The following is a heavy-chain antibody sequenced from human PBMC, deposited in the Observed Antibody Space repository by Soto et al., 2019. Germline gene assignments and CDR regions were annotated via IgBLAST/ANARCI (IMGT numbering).Heavy chain of an antibody. CDR2: IYHSVST. J-gene: IGHJ5*02. Sequence: ASETLSLTCTVSGYSINSDDYWGWIRQPPGKGLEWIASIYHSVSTFYNPSLRSRVTISVDTSKNQFSLKLSSVTAADTAVYYCARGGWFDPWGQGTLVTVSS. CDR1: GYSINSDDY. V-gene: IGHV4-38-2*02. CDR3: ARGGWFDP.